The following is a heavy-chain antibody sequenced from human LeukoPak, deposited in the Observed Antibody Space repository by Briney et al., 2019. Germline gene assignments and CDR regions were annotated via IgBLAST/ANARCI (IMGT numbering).Heavy chain of an antibody. CDR2: IYYSGST. J-gene: IGHJ4*02. D-gene: IGHD5-18*01. CDR1: GGSISSGDYY. V-gene: IGHV4-30-4*01. CDR3: ARDLPALVPVY. Sequence: PSQTLSLTCTVSGGSISSGDYYWSWIRQPPGKGLEWIGYIYYSGSTYYNPTLKSRVTISVDTSNNQFSLKLSPVTAADTAVYYCARDLPALVPVYWGQGTLATVSS.